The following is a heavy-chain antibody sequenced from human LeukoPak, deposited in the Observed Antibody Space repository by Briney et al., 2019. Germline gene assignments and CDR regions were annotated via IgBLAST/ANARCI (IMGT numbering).Heavy chain of an antibody. V-gene: IGHV3-48*04. Sequence: GGSLRLSCAASGFIFSSYSMNWVRQAPGKGLEWVSSISSRAGTIYYADSVKGRFTISRDNAKNSLYLQMNSLRAEDTAVYYCARVGALSSSWLLYWGQGTLVTVSS. J-gene: IGHJ4*02. CDR3: ARVGALSSSWLLY. CDR2: ISSRAGTI. CDR1: GFIFSSYS. D-gene: IGHD6-13*01.